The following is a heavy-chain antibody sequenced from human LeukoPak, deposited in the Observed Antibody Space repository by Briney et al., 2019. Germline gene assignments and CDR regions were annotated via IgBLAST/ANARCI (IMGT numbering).Heavy chain of an antibody. CDR1: GGTFSSYA. V-gene: IGHV1-69*04. J-gene: IGHJ4*02. CDR2: IIPILGIA. CDR3: ARDHCSGGSRENK. Sequence: SVKVSCKASGGTFSSYAISWVRQAPGQGLEWMGRIIPILGIANYAQKFQGRVTITADKSTSTAYMELSSLRSEDTAVYYCARDHCSGGSRENKWGQGTLVTVSS. D-gene: IGHD2-15*01.